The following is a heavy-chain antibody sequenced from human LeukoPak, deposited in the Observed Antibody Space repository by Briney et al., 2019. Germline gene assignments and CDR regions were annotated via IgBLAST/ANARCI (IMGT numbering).Heavy chain of an antibody. D-gene: IGHD6-19*01. CDR2: INHSGST. CDR1: GGSFSAYY. Sequence: SETLSLNCAVYGGSFSAYYWSWVRQPPGKGLEWIGEINHSGSTNCNPSLKSRVTISVDTSKNQFSLKLSSVTAADTAVYYCARGPRQWLAPYYFDYWGQGTLVTVSS. J-gene: IGHJ4*02. CDR3: ARGPRQWLAPYYFDY. V-gene: IGHV4-34*01.